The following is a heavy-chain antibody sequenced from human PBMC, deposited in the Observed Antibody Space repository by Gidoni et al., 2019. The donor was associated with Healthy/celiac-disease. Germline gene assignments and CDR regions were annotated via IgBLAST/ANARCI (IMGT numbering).Heavy chain of an antibody. V-gene: IGHV1-2*06. D-gene: IGHD4-17*01. CDR1: GYTFTDYY. CDR3: ARVLGSTVLTLPFDY. Sequence: QVQLVQSGTEVKKPGASVQVSCEASGYTFTDYYMHWVRQAPGQGLEWMGRINPESGDTNYAQNFQGRVTMTRDTAISTAYMELNRLRSDDTAVYYCARVLGSTVLTLPFDYWGQGTLVIVSS. CDR2: INPESGDT. J-gene: IGHJ4*02.